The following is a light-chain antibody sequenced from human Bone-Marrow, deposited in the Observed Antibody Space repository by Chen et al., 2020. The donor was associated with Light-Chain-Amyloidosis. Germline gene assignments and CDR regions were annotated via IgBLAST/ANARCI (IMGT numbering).Light chain of an antibody. CDR2: RDT. V-gene: IGLV3-25*03. CDR1: DLPTKY. Sequence: SYELTQPPSVSVSPGQTARITCSGDDLPTKYAYWYQQKPGQAPVLVIRRDTERPSGISERFSVSSARTTATLTISGVQAEDEADYHCQSADSSGTYDVIFGGGTKLTVL. CDR3: QSADSSGTYDVI. J-gene: IGLJ2*01.